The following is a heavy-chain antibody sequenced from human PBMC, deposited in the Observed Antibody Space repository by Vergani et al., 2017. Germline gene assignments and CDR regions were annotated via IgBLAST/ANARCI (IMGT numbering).Heavy chain of an antibody. CDR2: ISSSGSTI. D-gene: IGHD1-26*01. J-gene: IGHJ3*01. Sequence: QVQLVESGGGLVKPGGSLRLFCAASGLTFSDYYMSWIRQAPGKGLEWVSYISSSGSTIYYADSVKGRFTISRDNAKNSLYLQMNSLRAEDTAVYYCARRAERWETLLRDDFNVWGQGTFVTVS. V-gene: IGHV3-11*04. CDR1: GLTFSDYY. CDR3: ARRAERWETLLRDDFNV.